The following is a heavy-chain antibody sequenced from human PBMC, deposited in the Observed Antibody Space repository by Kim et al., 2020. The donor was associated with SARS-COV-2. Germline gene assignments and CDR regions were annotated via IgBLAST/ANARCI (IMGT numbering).Heavy chain of an antibody. CDR3: ARALIIVVPAAIHFVPDAMDG. D-gene: IGHD2-2*01. CDR1: GGSISSGGYY. J-gene: IGHJ6*02. V-gene: IGHV4-31*03. Sequence: SETLSLTCTVSGGSISSGGYYWSWIRQHPGKGLEWIGYIYYSGSTYYNPSLKSRVTISVDTSKNQFSLKLSSVTAADTAVYYCARALIIVVPAAIHFVPDAMDGWGRGATVTVSS. CDR2: IYYSGST.